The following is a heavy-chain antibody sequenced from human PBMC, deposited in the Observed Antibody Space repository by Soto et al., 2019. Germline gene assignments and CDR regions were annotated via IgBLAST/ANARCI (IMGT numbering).Heavy chain of an antibody. D-gene: IGHD3-10*01. J-gene: IGHJ4*02. CDR3: ARGGWFGELLLGQPIDY. CDR2: IYSGGST. CDR1: GFTVSSNY. V-gene: IGHV3-66*01. Sequence: VRSLRLSCAASGFTVSSNYMSWVRQAPGKGLEWVSVIYSGGSTYYADSVKGRFTISRDNSKNTLYLQMNSLRAEDTAVYYCARGGWFGELLLGQPIDYWGQGTLVTVSS.